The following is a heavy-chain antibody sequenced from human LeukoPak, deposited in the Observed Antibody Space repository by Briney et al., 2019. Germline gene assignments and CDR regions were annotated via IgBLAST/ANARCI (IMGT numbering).Heavy chain of an antibody. D-gene: IGHD1-1*01. CDR3: ARGPTKSETGYFDY. CDR1: GGSFSTYY. J-gene: IGHJ4*03. CDR2: INHRGDT. Sequence: SETLSLTCAVYGGSFSTYYWSWIRQSPGKGLEWIAEINHRGDTNYNPSVKSRVTISVDTSNNQFPLKVNSLTAADTAVYYCARGPTKSETGYFDYWGQGTLVTVSS. V-gene: IGHV4-34*01.